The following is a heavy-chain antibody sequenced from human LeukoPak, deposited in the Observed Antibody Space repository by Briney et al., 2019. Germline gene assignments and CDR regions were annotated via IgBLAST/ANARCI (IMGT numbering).Heavy chain of an antibody. Sequence: PGGSLRLSCVVSGFSFSSYGMSWIRQAPGKGLEWVANIKQDGSEKYYVDSVKGRFTISRDNAKNSLYLQMNSLRAEDTAVYYCARDGTYYYDSSGYYLGYWGQGTLVTVSS. V-gene: IGHV3-7*01. D-gene: IGHD3-22*01. CDR1: GFSFSSYG. J-gene: IGHJ4*02. CDR2: IKQDGSEK. CDR3: ARDGTYYYDSSGYYLGY.